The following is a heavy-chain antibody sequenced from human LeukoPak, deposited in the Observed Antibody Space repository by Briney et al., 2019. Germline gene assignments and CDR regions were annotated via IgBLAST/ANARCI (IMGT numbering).Heavy chain of an antibody. D-gene: IGHD3-9*01. CDR1: GYTFTSYG. Sequence: ASVKVSCKASGYTFTSYGISWVRQAPGQGLEWMGWISAYNGNTNYAQKLQGRVTMTTDTSTSTAYMELRSLRSDDTAVYYCARAQGVCDILTGYYLIDYWGQGTLVTVSS. CDR3: ARAQGVCDILTGYYLIDY. CDR2: ISAYNGNT. V-gene: IGHV1-18*01. J-gene: IGHJ4*02.